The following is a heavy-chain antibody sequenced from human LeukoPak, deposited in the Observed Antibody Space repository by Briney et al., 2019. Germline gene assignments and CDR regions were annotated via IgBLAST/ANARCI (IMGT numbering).Heavy chain of an antibody. Sequence: ASVKVSCKASGYTFTGYYMHWVRQAPGQGLEWMGWINPNSGGTNYAQKFQGRVTMTRDTSISTAYMELSSLRSEDTAVYYCARGRRWLPYYYYYMDVWGKGTTVTISS. CDR1: GYTFTGYY. CDR3: ARGRRWLPYYYYYMDV. J-gene: IGHJ6*03. V-gene: IGHV1-2*02. D-gene: IGHD5-24*01. CDR2: INPNSGGT.